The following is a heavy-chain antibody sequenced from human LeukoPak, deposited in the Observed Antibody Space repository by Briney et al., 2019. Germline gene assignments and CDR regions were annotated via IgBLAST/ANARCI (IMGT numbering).Heavy chain of an antibody. Sequence: SETLSLTCTVSGGSISSGDYYWSWIRQPPGKGLEWIGYIYYSGSTYYNPSLKSRVTISVDTSKNQFSLKLSSVTAAATAVYYCARGCSSTSCYGYVWGKGTTVTVSS. CDR2: IYYSGST. CDR3: ARGCSSTSCYGYV. D-gene: IGHD2-2*01. J-gene: IGHJ6*04. V-gene: IGHV4-30-4*08. CDR1: GGSISSGDYY.